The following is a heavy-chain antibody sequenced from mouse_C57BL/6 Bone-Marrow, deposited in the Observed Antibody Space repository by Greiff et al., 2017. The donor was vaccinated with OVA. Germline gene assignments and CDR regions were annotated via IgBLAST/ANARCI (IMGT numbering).Heavy chain of an antibody. V-gene: IGHV2-9-1*01. CDR3: ARNIYYGRAMDY. Sequence: VKVVESGPGLVAPSQSLSITCTVSGFSLTSYAISWVRQPPGKGLEWLGVIWTGGGTHYNSALTSRLSISKDNSKSQVFLKMNSLQTDDTARYYCARNIYYGRAMDYWGQGTSVTVSS. CDR2: IWTGGGT. D-gene: IGHD2-1*01. CDR1: GFSLTSYA. J-gene: IGHJ4*01.